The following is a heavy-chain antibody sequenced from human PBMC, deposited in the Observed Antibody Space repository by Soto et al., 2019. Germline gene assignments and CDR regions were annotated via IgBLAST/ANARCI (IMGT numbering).Heavy chain of an antibody. CDR2: ISANNGNT. Sequence: QVQLVQSGAEVKKPGASVKVSCKASGYTFTSYGISWVRQAPGQGLEWMGWISANNGNTNYVQKLQGRVTMTTDTTTSEAYMERRSLRSDDTAVYYCARDRGSYALDYWGQGTLVTVSS. J-gene: IGHJ4*02. D-gene: IGHD1-26*01. V-gene: IGHV1-18*01. CDR1: GYTFTSYG. CDR3: ARDRGSYALDY.